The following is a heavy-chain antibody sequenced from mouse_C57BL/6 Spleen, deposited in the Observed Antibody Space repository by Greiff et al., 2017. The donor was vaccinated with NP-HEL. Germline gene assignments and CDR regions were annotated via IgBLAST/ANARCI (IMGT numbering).Heavy chain of an antibody. D-gene: IGHD3-2*02. CDR2: ISSGSSTI. V-gene: IGHV5-17*01. CDR3: ASPQTAQATYAMDY. Sequence: EVMLVESGGGLVKPGGSLKLSCAASGFTFSDYGMHWVRQAPEKGLEWVAYISSGSSTIYYADTVKGRFTISRDNAKNTLFLQMTSLRSEDTAMYYCASPQTAQATYAMDYWGQGTSVTVSS. CDR1: GFTFSDYG. J-gene: IGHJ4*01.